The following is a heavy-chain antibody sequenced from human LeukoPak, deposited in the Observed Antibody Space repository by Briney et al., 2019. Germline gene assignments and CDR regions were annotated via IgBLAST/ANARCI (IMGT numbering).Heavy chain of an antibody. CDR3: VRAKGGPGSTWAFDI. CDR1: AFTFSSSW. D-gene: IGHD6-13*01. J-gene: IGHJ3*02. CDR2: INSDGSSS. Sequence: PGGSLRLSCAASAFTFSSSWMHWVRQVPEKGLLWVSRINSDGSSSAFADSMKARFTISRDNAKNTLYLQMNSLRAEDTAVYFCVRAKGGPGSTWAFDIWGQGTMVTVSS. V-gene: IGHV3-74*01.